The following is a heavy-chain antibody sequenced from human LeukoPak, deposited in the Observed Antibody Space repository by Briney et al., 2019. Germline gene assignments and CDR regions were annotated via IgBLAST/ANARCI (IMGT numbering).Heavy chain of an antibody. J-gene: IGHJ4*02. CDR3: ARSYYYDSSGYYPIDY. CDR2: ISAYNGNT. CDR1: GYTFTSYG. V-gene: IGHV1-18*01. Sequence: GASVKVSCMASGYTFTSYGVSWVRQAPGQGLEWMGWISAYNGNTNYAQKVQGRVTMTTDTSTSTAYMELRSLRSDDTAVYYCARSYYYDSSGYYPIDYWGQGTLVTVSS. D-gene: IGHD3-22*01.